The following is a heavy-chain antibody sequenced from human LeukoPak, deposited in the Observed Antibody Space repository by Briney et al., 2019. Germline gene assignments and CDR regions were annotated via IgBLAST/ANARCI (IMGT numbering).Heavy chain of an antibody. CDR1: GVSISSNSQY. D-gene: IGHD5/OR15-5a*01. J-gene: IGHJ4*02. CDR3: ARNPGTSTLDY. CDR2: ISYSGST. Sequence: SETLSLTCTVSGVSISSNSQYWAWTRQPPGKGLEWLGTISYSGSTHYNPSLKSRVTISLDTTKNQFSLKLSSMTAADTAVYYCARNPGTSTLDYWGQGTLVTVSS. V-gene: IGHV4-39*01.